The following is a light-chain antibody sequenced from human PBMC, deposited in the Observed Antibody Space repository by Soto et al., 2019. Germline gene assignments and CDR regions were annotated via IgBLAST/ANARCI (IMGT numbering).Light chain of an antibody. J-gene: IGKJ1*01. CDR2: GAS. V-gene: IGKV3-15*01. Sequence: EAVLTQSPATLSVSPGERATLSCRASQSVATNLAWYQQRPGQAPRLLIYGASKRAIGLPARFSGSGSGTEFTLTITRLQPEDFAVYYCQQYNNWPQTFGQGTKV. CDR3: QQYNNWPQT. CDR1: QSVATN.